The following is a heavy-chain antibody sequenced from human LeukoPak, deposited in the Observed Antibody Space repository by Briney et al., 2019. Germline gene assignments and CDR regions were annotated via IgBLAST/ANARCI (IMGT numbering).Heavy chain of an antibody. J-gene: IGHJ3*01. D-gene: IGHD2-15*01. Sequence: PEGSLRLSCAASGFTFSSYWMHWVRQAPGKGLVWVSHVNNDGSRTTYADSVKGRFTVSRDNAKNTLYLQMNSLRAEDTAVYYCVRSGFCSGADCRGAFDVWGQGTMVTVSS. V-gene: IGHV3-74*01. CDR2: VNNDGSRT. CDR3: VRSGFCSGADCRGAFDV. CDR1: GFTFSSYW.